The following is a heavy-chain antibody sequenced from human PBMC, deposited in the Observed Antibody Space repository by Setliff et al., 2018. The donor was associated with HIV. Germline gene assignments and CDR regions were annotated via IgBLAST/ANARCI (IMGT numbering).Heavy chain of an antibody. V-gene: IGHV4-34*01. CDR2: INHSGGT. J-gene: IGHJ6*03. CDR1: GGTFSLHY. Sequence: SETLSLTCAVSGGTFSLHYYTWIRQSPLRGLEWIGEINHSGGTRYNPSLRSRVSISVDTSKTQFSLKLSSVTAADTAVYYCARVSSTYWYSIFRNYYYHMDVWGKGTTVTVS. D-gene: IGHD2-8*02. CDR3: ARVSSTYWYSIFRNYYYHMDV.